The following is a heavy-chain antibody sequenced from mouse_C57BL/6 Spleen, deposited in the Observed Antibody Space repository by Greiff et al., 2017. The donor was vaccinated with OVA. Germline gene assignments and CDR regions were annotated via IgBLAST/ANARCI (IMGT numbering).Heavy chain of an antibody. D-gene: IGHD3-2*02. CDR3: ASRGGQATSYAMDY. J-gene: IGHJ4*01. CDR2: INPNNGGT. V-gene: IGHV1-26*01. CDR1: GYTFTDYY. Sequence: EVKLQESGPELVKPGASVKISCKASGYTFTDYYMNWVKQSHGKSLEWIGDINPNNGGTSYNQKFKGKATLTVDKSSSTAYMELRSLTSEDSAVYYCASRGGQATSYAMDYWGQGTSVTVSS.